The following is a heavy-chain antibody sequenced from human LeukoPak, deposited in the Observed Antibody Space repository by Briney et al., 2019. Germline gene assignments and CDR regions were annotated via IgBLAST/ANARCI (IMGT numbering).Heavy chain of an antibody. CDR1: GYTFTSYG. D-gene: IGHD1-26*01. J-gene: IGHJ3*02. CDR3: ARDRRLEWESTQDAFDI. CDR2: ISAYNGNT. V-gene: IGHV1-18*01. Sequence: ASVKVSCKASGYTFTSYGISWVRQAPGQGLEWMGWISAYNGNTNYAQKLQGRVTMTTDTSTSTAYMELRSLRSDGTAVYYCARDRRLEWESTQDAFDIWGQGTMVTVSS.